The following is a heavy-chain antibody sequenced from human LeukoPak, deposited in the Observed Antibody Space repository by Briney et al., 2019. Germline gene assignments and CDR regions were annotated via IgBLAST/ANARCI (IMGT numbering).Heavy chain of an antibody. CDR3: SKQGCATTSCHTIDS. CDR2: INPADSRI. J-gene: IGHJ4*02. V-gene: IGHV5-51*01. D-gene: IGHD2-2*01. Sequence: GESLKISCKGSGYSFTNSWIGWVRQMPGKGLELMGIINPADSRIRYSPSFQGRVTLSVDKSINAAYLQWSSLEASDTAVYYCSKQGCATTSCHTIDSWGQGTPVAVSS. CDR1: GYSFTNSW.